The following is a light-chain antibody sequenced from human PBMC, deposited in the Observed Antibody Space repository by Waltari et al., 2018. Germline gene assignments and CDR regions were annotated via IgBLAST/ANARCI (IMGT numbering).Light chain of an antibody. V-gene: IGKV3-15*01. CDR3: QQYNNWPPA. J-gene: IGKJ1*01. Sequence: EIVMTQSPATLSVSPGERATLSCRASQSVSSNLVWYQQKPGQAPRLLIYGASTRATVIPARFSGSGSGTEFTLTISSLQSEDFAVYYCQQYNNWPPAFGQGTKVEIK. CDR1: QSVSSN. CDR2: GAS.